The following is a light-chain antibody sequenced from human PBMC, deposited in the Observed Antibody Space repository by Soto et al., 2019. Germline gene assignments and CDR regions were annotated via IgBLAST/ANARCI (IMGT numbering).Light chain of an antibody. CDR1: QTISSW. J-gene: IGKJ5*01. V-gene: IGKV1-5*03. CDR2: KAS. Sequence: DVQMTQSPSALSGSIGDRVTITCRASQTISSWLAWYQQKPGKAPKLLIYKASTLKSGVPSRFSGSGSGTDFTLTISSLQSEDFATYYCQQLNSYPITFGQGTRLAIK. CDR3: QQLNSYPIT.